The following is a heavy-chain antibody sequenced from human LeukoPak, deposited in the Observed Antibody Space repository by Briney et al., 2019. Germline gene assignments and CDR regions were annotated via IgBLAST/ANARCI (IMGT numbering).Heavy chain of an antibody. Sequence: ASVKVSCKASGGTFISYAISWVRQAPGQGLEWMGGIIPIFGTANYAQKFQGRVTITTDESTSKAYMELSSLRSEATAVYYCARGGDTAMTDNWFDPWGQGTLVTVSS. V-gene: IGHV1-69*05. CDR3: ARGGDTAMTDNWFDP. CDR1: GGTFISYA. CDR2: IIPIFGTA. J-gene: IGHJ5*02. D-gene: IGHD5-18*01.